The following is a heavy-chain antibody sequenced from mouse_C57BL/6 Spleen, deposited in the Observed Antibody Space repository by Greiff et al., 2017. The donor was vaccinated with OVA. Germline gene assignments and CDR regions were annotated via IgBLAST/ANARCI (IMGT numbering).Heavy chain of an antibody. V-gene: IGHV5-12*01. J-gene: IGHJ4*01. CDR2: ISNGGGST. CDR1: GFTFSDYY. CDR3: ARHGNYHYAMDY. Sequence: EVKLVESGGGLVQPGGSLKLSCAASGFTFSDYYMYWVRQTPEKRLEWVAYISNGGGSTYYPDTVKGRFTISRDNAKNTLYLQMSRLKSEDTAMYYCARHGNYHYAMDYWGQGTSVTVSS. D-gene: IGHD2-1*01.